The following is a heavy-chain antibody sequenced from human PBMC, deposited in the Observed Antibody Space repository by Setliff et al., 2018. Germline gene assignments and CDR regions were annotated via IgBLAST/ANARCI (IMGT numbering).Heavy chain of an antibody. CDR2: ISAYNGNT. J-gene: IGHJ4*02. CDR3: ATGGYSGYDYVY. Sequence: ASVKVSCKASGYTFTSYGISWVRQAPGQGLEWMGWISAYNGNTNYAQKLQGRVTMTEDTSTDTAYMELSSLRSEDTAVYYCATGGYSGYDYVYWGQGTLVTVSS. D-gene: IGHD5-12*01. CDR1: GYTFTSYG. V-gene: IGHV1-18*01.